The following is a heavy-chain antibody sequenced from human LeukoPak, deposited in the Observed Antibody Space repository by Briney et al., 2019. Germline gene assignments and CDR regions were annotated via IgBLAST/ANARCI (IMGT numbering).Heavy chain of an antibody. V-gene: IGHV3-30-3*01. J-gene: IGHJ4*02. CDR1: EFTFSSYA. D-gene: IGHD6-19*01. Sequence: PGGSLRLSCAASEFTFSSYAMHWVRQAPGKGLEWVAVISYDGSNKYYADSVKGRFTISRDNSKNTLYLQMNSLRAEDTAVYYCAKVRVSIAVALKPDFDYWGQGTLVTVSS. CDR3: AKVRVSIAVALKPDFDY. CDR2: ISYDGSNK.